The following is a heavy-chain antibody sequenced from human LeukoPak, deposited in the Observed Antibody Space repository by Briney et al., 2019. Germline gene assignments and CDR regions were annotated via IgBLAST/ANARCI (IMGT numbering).Heavy chain of an antibody. V-gene: IGHV1-2*02. CDR3: ARGPTTVTALYFFDY. CDR1: GYTFTGYY. CDR2: INPNSGGA. Sequence: ASVKVSCKASGYTFTGYYIHWVRQAPGQGLEWMGWINPNSGGANYAQTFQGRVTMTGDTSISTAYMELSRLRSDDTAVYYCARGPTTVTALYFFDYWGQGTLVTVSS. D-gene: IGHD4-17*01. J-gene: IGHJ4*02.